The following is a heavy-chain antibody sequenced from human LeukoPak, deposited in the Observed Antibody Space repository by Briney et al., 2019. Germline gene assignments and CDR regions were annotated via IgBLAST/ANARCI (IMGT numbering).Heavy chain of an antibody. V-gene: IGHV3-7*01. Sequence: PGGSLRLSCAASGFTFTNNFVSWVRQVPGEGLEWVANIKQDGSEKTYADSVRGRFTIFRDNAKDSVYLQMNSLRAEDSAIYYCAREGFYFFDFWGQGTLVTVSS. CDR3: AREGFYFFDF. CDR2: IKQDGSEK. CDR1: GFTFTNNF. J-gene: IGHJ4*01.